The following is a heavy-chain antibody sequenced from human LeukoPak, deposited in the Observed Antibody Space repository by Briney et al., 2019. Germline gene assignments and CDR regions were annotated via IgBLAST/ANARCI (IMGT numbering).Heavy chain of an antibody. CDR2: IYTSGST. D-gene: IGHD6-13*01. V-gene: IGHV4-61*02. J-gene: IGHJ6*02. CDR1: GGPISSGSYY. Sequence: PSQTLSLTCTVSGGPISSGSYYWSWIRQPAGKGLEWIGRIYTSGSTNYNPSLKSRVTISVDTSKNQFSLKLSSVTAADTAVYYCARGVMGSSWSHYCYYGMDVWGQGTTVTVSS. CDR3: ARGVMGSSWSHYCYYGMDV.